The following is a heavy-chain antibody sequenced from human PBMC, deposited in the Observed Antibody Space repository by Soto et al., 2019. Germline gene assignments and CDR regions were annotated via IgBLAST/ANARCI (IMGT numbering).Heavy chain of an antibody. CDR3: ARRTAGTTYFDY. CDR1: GGSISNYF. V-gene: IGHV4-59*08. J-gene: IGHJ4*02. Sequence: QVRLQESGPGLVRPSETLSLTCTVSGGSISNYFWSWIRQPPGKGLEWIGYVSDSGSTNYNPSLKSRVTRSVDTSRMQFSLKLRSVTAADTAVYYCARRTAGTTYFDYWGQGTLVTVSS. D-gene: IGHD1-1*01. CDR2: VSDSGST.